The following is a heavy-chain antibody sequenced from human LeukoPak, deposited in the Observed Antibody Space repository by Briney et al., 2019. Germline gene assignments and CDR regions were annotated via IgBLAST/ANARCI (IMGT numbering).Heavy chain of an antibody. CDR3: ASCVVVTTLDAFDI. V-gene: IGHV3-53*01. CDR2: LYLAGNT. CDR1: GLTIGSRY. J-gene: IGHJ3*02. Sequence: GESLRLSCVASGLTIGSRYMNWVRQAPGKGLEWVSALYLAGNTYYADSVRGRFTISRDNSKNTLYLQVNNLRAEDTAVYYCASCVVVTTLDAFDIWGQGTMVTVSS. D-gene: IGHD2-21*02.